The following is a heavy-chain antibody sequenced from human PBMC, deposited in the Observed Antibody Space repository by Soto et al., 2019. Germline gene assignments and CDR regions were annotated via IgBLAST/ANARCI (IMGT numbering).Heavy chain of an antibody. CDR2: IDPSGGST. J-gene: IGHJ4*02. V-gene: IGHV1-46*01. CDR3: ARVPYDTTGYYAF. CDR1: GFTFTTYY. D-gene: IGHD3-22*01. Sequence: GASVKVSCKTSGFTFTTYYIHWVRQAPGQGLEWMGMIDPSGGSTTYAQKFQGRITMTSDMSTSTVYMELSSLRYEDTAVYYCARVPYDTTGYYAFWGQGTLVTVSS.